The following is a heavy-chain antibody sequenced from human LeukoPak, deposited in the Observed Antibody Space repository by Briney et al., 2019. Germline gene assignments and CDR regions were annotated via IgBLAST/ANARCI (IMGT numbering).Heavy chain of an antibody. CDR1: GYTFTGYY. CDR2: INPNSGGT. Sequence: SVTVSCKASGYTFTGYYMHWVRQAPGQGLEWMGWINPNSGGTTYAYGFQGRVTMPRDPSISTAHMELSRLRSDDTAVYYCARSAYYYDSSGYSDWGQGTLVTVS. V-gene: IGHV1-2*02. J-gene: IGHJ4*02. D-gene: IGHD3-22*01. CDR3: ARSAYYYDSSGYSD.